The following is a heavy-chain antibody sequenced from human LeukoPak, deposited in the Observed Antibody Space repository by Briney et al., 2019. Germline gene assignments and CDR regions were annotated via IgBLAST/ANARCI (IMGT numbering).Heavy chain of an antibody. D-gene: IGHD3-3*02. CDR2: ISGSGSST. V-gene: IGHV3-23*01. Sequence: GGSRRLSCAASGFTFSSYAMSWVRQAPGKGLEWVSGISGSGSSTFYADSVKGRFTISRDNSKSTLFLQMNSLRAEDTAVYYCARGILYPAFYFDYWGQGTLVPLFS. CDR3: ARGILYPAFYFDY. J-gene: IGHJ4*02. CDR1: GFTFSSYA.